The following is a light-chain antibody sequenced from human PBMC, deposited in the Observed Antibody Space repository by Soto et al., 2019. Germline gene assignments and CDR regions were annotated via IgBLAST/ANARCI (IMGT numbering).Light chain of an antibody. V-gene: IGKV1D-12*01. CDR1: QDISSR. Sequence: DIQMTQSPSSVSASVGDRVTITCRASQDISSRLAWYQKKPGKAPNLLIFAASSFQSGVPSRFSGSGSGTDFTLTISRLQTEDFATYDCQQANRFPITFGQGTRLEIK. CDR2: AAS. J-gene: IGKJ5*01. CDR3: QQANRFPIT.